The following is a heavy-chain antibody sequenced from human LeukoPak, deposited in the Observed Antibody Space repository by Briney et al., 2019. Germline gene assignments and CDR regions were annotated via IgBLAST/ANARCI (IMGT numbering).Heavy chain of an antibody. CDR2: ISSSSSYI. Sequence: GGSLRLSCAASGFTFSSYSMNWVRQAPGKGLEWVSSISSSSSYIYYADSVKGRFTISRDNVKNSLYLQMNSLRAGDTAVYYCARDQGQEPTSAAGAFDYWGQGTLVTVSS. V-gene: IGHV3-21*01. CDR3: ARDQGQEPTSAAGAFDY. CDR1: GFTFSSYS. D-gene: IGHD6-13*01. J-gene: IGHJ4*02.